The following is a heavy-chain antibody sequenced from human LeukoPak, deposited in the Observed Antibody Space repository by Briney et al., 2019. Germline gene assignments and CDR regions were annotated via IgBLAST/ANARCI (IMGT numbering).Heavy chain of an antibody. D-gene: IGHD1-26*01. CDR3: ARGVGGTHFDY. CDR1: GFTFSSYW. CDR2: IKQDGTEK. J-gene: IGHJ4*02. V-gene: IGHV3-7*04. Sequence: GGSLPHSCAASGFTFSSYWMSWVRQAPGKGLEWVAIIKQDGTEKYYVDSVKGRFTISRDNAKNSLYLQMNSLRAEDTAVYYCARGVGGTHFDYWGGGTGVSVSS.